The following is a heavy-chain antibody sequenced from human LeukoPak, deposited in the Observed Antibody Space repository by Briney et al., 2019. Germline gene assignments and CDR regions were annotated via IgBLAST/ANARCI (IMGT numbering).Heavy chain of an antibody. V-gene: IGHV3-23*01. D-gene: IGHD4-17*01. CDR2: ISVSGGST. CDR1: GFTFSSYA. CDR3: AKEGGDYVYYFDY. Sequence: GGSLRLSCAASGFTFSSYAMSWVRQAPGKGLEWVSAISVSGGSTYYADSVKGRFAISRDNSKNTLYLQMNSLRAEDTAIYYCAKEGGDYVYYFDYWGQGTLVTVSS. J-gene: IGHJ4*02.